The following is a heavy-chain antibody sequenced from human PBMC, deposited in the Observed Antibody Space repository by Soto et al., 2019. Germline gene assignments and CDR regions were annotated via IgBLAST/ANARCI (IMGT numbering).Heavy chain of an antibody. V-gene: IGHV4-38-2*01. CDR1: GYSISSGYY. Sequence: PSETLSLTCAVSGYSISSGYYWGWIRQPPGKGLEWIGSIYHSGSTYYNPSLKSRVTISVDTSKNQFSLKLSSVTAADTAVYYCATNVDTAMADDYCGQGPLVTVSS. J-gene: IGHJ4*02. CDR2: IYHSGST. CDR3: ATNVDTAMADDY. D-gene: IGHD5-18*01.